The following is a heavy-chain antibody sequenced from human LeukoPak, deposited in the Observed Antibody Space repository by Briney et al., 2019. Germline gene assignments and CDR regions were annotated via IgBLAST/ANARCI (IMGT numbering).Heavy chain of an antibody. D-gene: IGHD1-1*01. CDR3: TRRNDGGYAY. Sequence: XASXXXLEWVGRIRSKANSYATAYAASVKGRFTISRDDSKNTAYLQMNSLKTEDTAAYYCTRRNDGGYAYWGQGTLVTVSS. CDR2: IRSKANSYAT. J-gene: IGHJ4*02. V-gene: IGHV3-73*01.